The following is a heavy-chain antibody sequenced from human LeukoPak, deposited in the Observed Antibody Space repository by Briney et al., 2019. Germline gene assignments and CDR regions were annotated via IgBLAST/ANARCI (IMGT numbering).Heavy chain of an antibody. V-gene: IGHV4-4*07. D-gene: IGHD6-19*01. CDR2: IHPSGST. Sequence: PSETLSLTCTVSGDSISSYYWSWIRQPAGKGLEWIGRIHPSGSTNYNPSLKSRVTLSVDTSKNQFSLKLSSVTAADMAVYYCARLADSSPLDYWGQGTLVTVSS. CDR1: GDSISSYY. CDR3: ARLADSSPLDY. J-gene: IGHJ4*02.